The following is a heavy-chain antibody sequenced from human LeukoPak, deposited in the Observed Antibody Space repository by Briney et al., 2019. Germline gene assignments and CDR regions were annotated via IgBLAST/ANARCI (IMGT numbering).Heavy chain of an antibody. CDR2: ISYDGSNK. CDR3: AKGMYDSSGYFDY. Sequence: GGSLRLSCADSGFTFSSYGMHWVRQAPGKGLEWVAVISYDGSNKYYADSVKGRFTISRDNSKNTLYLQMNSLRAEDTAVYYCAKGMYDSSGYFDYWGQGNLVTVSS. CDR1: GFTFSSYG. V-gene: IGHV3-30*18. D-gene: IGHD3-22*01. J-gene: IGHJ4*02.